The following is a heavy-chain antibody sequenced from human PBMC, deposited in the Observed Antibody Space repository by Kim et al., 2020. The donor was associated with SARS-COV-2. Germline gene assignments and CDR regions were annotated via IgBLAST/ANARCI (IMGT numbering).Heavy chain of an antibody. D-gene: IGHD6-19*01. V-gene: IGHV4-61*07. J-gene: IGHJ4*02. Sequence: NPSLKSRVTRSVDTSKNQFSLKLSSVTAADTAVYYCASHTAIAVAGGFDYWGQGTLVTVSS. CDR3: ASHTAIAVAGGFDY.